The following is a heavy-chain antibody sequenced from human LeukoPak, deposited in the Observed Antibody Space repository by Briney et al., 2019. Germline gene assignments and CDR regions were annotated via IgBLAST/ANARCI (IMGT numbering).Heavy chain of an antibody. Sequence: GGSLRLFCVDSGFTFSTYCMHWVRQAPGKGLVGGSCINRDGSKTIYADAVKGRFTIPRDNAKKTLYVEMNRLRGWDAVVFHWAKAPSKEPFDVWGQGTMVAVSS. D-gene: IGHD1-1*01. V-gene: IGHV3-74*01. CDR2: INRDGSKT. CDR3: AKAPSKEPFDV. J-gene: IGHJ3*01. CDR1: GFTFSTYC.